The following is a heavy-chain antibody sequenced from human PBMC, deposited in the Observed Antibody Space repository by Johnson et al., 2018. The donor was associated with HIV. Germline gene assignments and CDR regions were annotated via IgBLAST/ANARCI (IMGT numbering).Heavy chain of an antibody. CDR2: ISNSGGAT. V-gene: IGHV3-23*04. CDR1: GFTFSRYA. Sequence: MQLVEYGGGLVQPGGSLRLSCAASGFTFSRYAMSWVRQTPGKRLEWVSAISNSGGATPYADSVKGRFRISRDNSKDTVYLQVNSLRGEDTALYYCIKETGANSAFDIWGQGTTVTVSS. CDR3: IKETGANSAFDI. D-gene: IGHD1-7*01. J-gene: IGHJ3*02.